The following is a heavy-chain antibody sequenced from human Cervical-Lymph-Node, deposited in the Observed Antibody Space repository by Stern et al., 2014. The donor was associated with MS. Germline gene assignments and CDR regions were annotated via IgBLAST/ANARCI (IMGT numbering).Heavy chain of an antibody. D-gene: IGHD3-10*01. Sequence: QVQLQESGPGLLQPWETLSLTCTVSGGSIGSYYWRWIRQPPGKGLEWIGDIIYSGTTSFNPSLKSRVSISRDRSTNQVSLKLNSVTAADTAVYYCARGISDWSGSYFRLDSWGQGTRVTVSS. CDR2: IIYSGTT. J-gene: IGHJ4*02. CDR1: GGSIGSYY. CDR3: ARGISDWSGSYFRLDS. V-gene: IGHV4-59*01.